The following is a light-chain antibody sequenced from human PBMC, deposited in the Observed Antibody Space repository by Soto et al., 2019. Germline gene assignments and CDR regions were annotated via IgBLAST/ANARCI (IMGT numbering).Light chain of an antibody. V-gene: IGKV3-15*01. CDR2: GAS. J-gene: IGKJ1*01. CDR1: QSVSSD. CDR3: QQYNNWPRT. Sequence: EIVMTQSPATLSVSPGERATLSCRASQSVSSDLVWYQQKAGQAPRLLIYGASTRATGIPARFSGSGSGTEFTLTISSLQSEDFAVYYCQQYNNWPRTFGQGTKVDNK.